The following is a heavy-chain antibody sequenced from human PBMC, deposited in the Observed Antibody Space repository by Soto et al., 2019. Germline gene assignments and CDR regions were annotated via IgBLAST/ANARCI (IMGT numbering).Heavy chain of an antibody. CDR2: ISYDGNNK. J-gene: IGHJ4*02. V-gene: IGHV3-30-3*01. D-gene: IGHD3-22*01. CDR3: ARDRVVAVIGEIDY. Sequence: QVQLVESGGGVVQPGRSLRLSCAASGFTFSNSAMHWARQAPGKGLEWVAVISYDGNNKYYADSVKGRFTISRDNSMNTLYLQMNSLRPEDTAVYYCARDRVVAVIGEIDYWGQGTLVTVSS. CDR1: GFTFSNSA.